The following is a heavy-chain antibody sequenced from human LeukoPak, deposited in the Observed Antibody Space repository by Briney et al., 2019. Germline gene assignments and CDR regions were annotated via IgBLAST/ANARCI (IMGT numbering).Heavy chain of an antibody. CDR1: GFTFSSYW. J-gene: IGHJ4*02. CDR3: ASGYYVSRGYFDY. Sequence: GGSLRLSCAASGFTFSSYWMSWVRQAPGKGLEWVANIKQDGSEKYYVDSVKGRFTISRDNAKNSLYLQMNSLRAEDTAVYYCASGYYVSRGYFDYWGQGTLVIVSS. CDR2: IKQDGSEK. V-gene: IGHV3-7*01. D-gene: IGHD3-3*01.